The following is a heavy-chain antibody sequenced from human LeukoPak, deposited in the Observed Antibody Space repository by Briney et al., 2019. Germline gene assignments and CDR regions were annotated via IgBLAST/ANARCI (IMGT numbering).Heavy chain of an antibody. J-gene: IGHJ3*01. CDR1: GGSFNYY. CDR2: INHSGTT. Sequence: KPSETLSLTCADYGGSFNYYWSWIRQPPGKGLEWIGEINHSGTTKYNPSLKSRVSISVDTSKNQFSLRLSSVTAADTAIYYCAKSLYWGDDCFWGPGTMVTVSS. V-gene: IGHV4-34*01. D-gene: IGHD2-21*02. CDR3: AKSLYWGDDCF.